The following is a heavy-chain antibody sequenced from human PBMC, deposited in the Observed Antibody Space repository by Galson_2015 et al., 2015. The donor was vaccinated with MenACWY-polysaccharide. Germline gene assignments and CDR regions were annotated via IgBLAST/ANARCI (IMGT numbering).Heavy chain of an antibody. CDR2: MYSGGFT. CDR1: GFNVGGLY. Sequence: SLRLSCAASGFNVGGLYMSWVRQAPGKRPEWVSIMYSGGFTEYEDSVKGRFTISRDISKNTVYLQMNSLKVEGTAVYYCARGAQRFFDYWGQGRLVTVSA. CDR3: ARGAQRFFDY. V-gene: IGHV3-53*01. J-gene: IGHJ4*02.